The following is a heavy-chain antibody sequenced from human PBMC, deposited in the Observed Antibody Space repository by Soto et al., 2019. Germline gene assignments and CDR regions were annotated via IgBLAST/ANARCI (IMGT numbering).Heavy chain of an antibody. J-gene: IGHJ4*02. CDR2: IYYSGST. CDR3: ARSPDSGDYVDY. CDR1: GGSISSGGYY. V-gene: IGHV4-31*03. D-gene: IGHD4-17*01. Sequence: SETLSLTCTVSGGSISSGGYYWSWIRQHPGKGLEWIGYIYYSGSTDSNPSLKSRVIISVDTSKNQFSLKLSSVTAADTAVYYCARSPDSGDYVDYWGQGTLVTVSS.